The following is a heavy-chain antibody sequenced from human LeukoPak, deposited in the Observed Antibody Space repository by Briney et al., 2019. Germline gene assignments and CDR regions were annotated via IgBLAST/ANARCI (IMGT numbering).Heavy chain of an antibody. Sequence: ASVKVSCKASGYTFTGYYMHWVRQAPGQGLEWMGWINPNSGGTNYAQKFQGRVTMTRDTSISTAYMELSRLRSDDTAVHYCARDLIVGANPFDYWGQGTLVTVSS. CDR3: ARDLIVGANPFDY. V-gene: IGHV1-2*02. J-gene: IGHJ4*02. D-gene: IGHD1-26*01. CDR2: INPNSGGT. CDR1: GYTFTGYY.